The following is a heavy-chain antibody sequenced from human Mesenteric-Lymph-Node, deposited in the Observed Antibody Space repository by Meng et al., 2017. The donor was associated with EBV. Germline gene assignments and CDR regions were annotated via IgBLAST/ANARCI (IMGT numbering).Heavy chain of an antibody. CDR2: ITSTGSGT. Sequence: GQRVEVGGGLVKPGGSLRLSCAASGFTFSDYYMTWMRQAPGKGLEWISHITSTGSGTYYGDSVKGRFTVSRDNAKKSLYLQMNSLRDEDTAVYYCARGSSGYIAWFDPWGQGTLVTVPS. J-gene: IGHJ5*02. D-gene: IGHD5-24*01. V-gene: IGHV3-11*01. CDR1: GFTFSDYY. CDR3: ARGSSGYIAWFDP.